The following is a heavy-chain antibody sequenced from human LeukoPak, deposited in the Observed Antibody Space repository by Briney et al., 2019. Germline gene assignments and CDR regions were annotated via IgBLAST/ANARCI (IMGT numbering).Heavy chain of an antibody. CDR2: INSDGSST. CDR1: GFTFSSYW. CDR3: ARGGWELQREFDY. Sequence: GGSLRLSCAASGFTFSSYWIHWVRHAPGKGLVWVSRINSDGSSTSYADSVKGRFTISRDNAKNTLYLQMNSLRAEDTAVYYCARGGWELQREFDYWGQGTLVTVSS. V-gene: IGHV3-74*01. D-gene: IGHD1-26*01. J-gene: IGHJ4*02.